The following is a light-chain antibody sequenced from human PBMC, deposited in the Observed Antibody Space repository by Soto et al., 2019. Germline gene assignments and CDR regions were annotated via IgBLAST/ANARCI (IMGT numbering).Light chain of an antibody. J-gene: IGLJ2*01. V-gene: IGLV2-23*02. Sequence: QSVLTQPASVSGSPGQSITISFTGTSSDVGSYNLVSWYQQHPGKAPKLMIYEVSKRPSGVSNRFSGSKSGNTASLTISGLQAEDEADYYCCSYAGTVVFGGGTKLTVL. CDR1: SSDVGSYNL. CDR2: EVS. CDR3: CSYAGTVV.